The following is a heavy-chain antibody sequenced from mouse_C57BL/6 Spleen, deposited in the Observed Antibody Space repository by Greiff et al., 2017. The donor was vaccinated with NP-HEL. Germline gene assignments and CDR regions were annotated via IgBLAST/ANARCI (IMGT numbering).Heavy chain of an antibody. J-gene: IGHJ4*01. V-gene: IGHV1-54*01. D-gene: IGHD1-1*01. CDR1: GYAFTNYL. CDR3: ARKKDYYDYAMDY. Sequence: VQLQQSGAELVRPGTSVKVSCKASGYAFTNYLIEWIKQRPGQGLEWIGVINPGSGGTNYNEKFKGKETLTADKSSSTAYMQLSSLTSEDSTVYFCARKKDYYDYAMDYWGQGTSVTVSS. CDR2: INPGSGGT.